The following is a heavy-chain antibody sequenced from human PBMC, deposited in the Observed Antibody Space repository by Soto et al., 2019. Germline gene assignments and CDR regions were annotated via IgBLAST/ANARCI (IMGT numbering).Heavy chain of an antibody. CDR2: ISYDGSNK. J-gene: IGHJ4*02. V-gene: IGHV3-30*18. CDR1: GFTFSSYG. D-gene: IGHD2-15*01. CDR3: AKAFPSMAALVVAALDY. Sequence: GGSLRLSCAASGFTFSSYGMHWVRQAPGKGLEWVAVISYDGSNKYYADSVKGRFTISRDNSKNTLYLQMNSLRAEDTAVYYCAKAFPSMAALVVAALDYWGPGTLVTVSS.